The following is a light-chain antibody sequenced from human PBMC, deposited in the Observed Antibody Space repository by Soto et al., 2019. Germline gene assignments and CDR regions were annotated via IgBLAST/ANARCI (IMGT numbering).Light chain of an antibody. J-gene: IGKJ4*01. CDR3: QQYNLGPPLT. CDR1: QSISTT. V-gene: IGKV3-15*01. Sequence: EIVMTQSPATLSVSPGERATLSCRASQSISTTLAWYQQTPGQGPRLLIYDAYIRATAIPARFSGSGSGTEFPLTISSLQSEDFAVYFCQQYNLGPPLTFGGGTKVEIK. CDR2: DAY.